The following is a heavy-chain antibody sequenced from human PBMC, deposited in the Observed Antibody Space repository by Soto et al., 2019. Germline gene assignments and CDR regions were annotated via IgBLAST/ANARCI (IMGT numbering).Heavy chain of an antibody. Sequence: QVQLVESGGGVVQPGRSLRLSCTASGFTFSRSAMHWVRHAPGKGQEWVAVISSDGSNKNYGESVKGRFTTSRDNSKNTLYLQMNSLRDEATAVYYCARPRGSGWLDAFDIWGQGTMVTVAS. D-gene: IGHD6-19*01. CDR2: ISSDGSNK. CDR3: ARPRGSGWLDAFDI. CDR1: GFTFSRSA. J-gene: IGHJ3*02. V-gene: IGHV3-30-3*01.